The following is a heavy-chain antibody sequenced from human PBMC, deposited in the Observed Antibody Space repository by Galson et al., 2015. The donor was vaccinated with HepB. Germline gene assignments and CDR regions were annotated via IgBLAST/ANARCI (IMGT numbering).Heavy chain of an antibody. CDR2: IKRKIDGGTT. D-gene: IGHD2-15*01. CDR1: GFTFSNVW. J-gene: IGHJ3*02. CDR3: TTGDCGGGSCHAFDI. Sequence: SLRLSCAASGFTFSNVWMTWVRQAPGKGLEWLGRIKRKIDGGTTDYAAPVNGRFTISRDDSKNTMYLQMNSVKTEDTALYYCTTGDCGGGSCHAFDIWGQGTMVTVSS. V-gene: IGHV3-15*05.